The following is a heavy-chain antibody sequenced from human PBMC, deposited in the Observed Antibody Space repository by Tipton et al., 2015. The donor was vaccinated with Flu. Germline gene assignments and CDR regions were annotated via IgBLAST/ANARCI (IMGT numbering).Heavy chain of an antibody. CDR2: VSRPGST. CDR3: ARLSGVPVNKDWYLDL. Sequence: TLSLTCTVSGDSISSDYYWGWIRQFPGKGLEWIGTVSRPGSTVYNPSLKSRVTISIDTSKNQFSLNMKSVTAADMAVYYCARLSGVPVNKDWYLDLWGRGTLVTVSS. D-gene: IGHD3-10*02. V-gene: IGHV4-38-2*02. CDR1: GDSISSDYY. J-gene: IGHJ2*01.